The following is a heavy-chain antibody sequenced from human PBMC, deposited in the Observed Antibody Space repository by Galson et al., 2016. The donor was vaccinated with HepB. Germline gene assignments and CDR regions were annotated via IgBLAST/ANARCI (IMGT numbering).Heavy chain of an antibody. V-gene: IGHV3-15*01. J-gene: IGHJ4*02. CDR3: TAMYYDY. Sequence: SLRLSCAVSGFTFSNAWMNWVRQAPGKGLEWVGRIKSKSAGGTADYGSPVKGRCTISRDDSKNTLYLQMDSLKTEETAVYYCTAMYYDYWGQGTLVTVSS. CDR2: IKSKSAGGTA. CDR1: GFTFSNAW. D-gene: IGHD3-10*01.